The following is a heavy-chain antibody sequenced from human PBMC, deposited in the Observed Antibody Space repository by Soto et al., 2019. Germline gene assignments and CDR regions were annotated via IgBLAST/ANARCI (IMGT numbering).Heavy chain of an antibody. V-gene: IGHV3-48*02. CDR2: ISSSSSPI. D-gene: IGHD3-9*01. CDR1: GFTFSNYG. Sequence: EVQLVESGGDLVQPGGSLRLSCAASGFTFSNYGMNWVRQAPGKGLEWVSYISSSSSPIYYADSVKGRFTISRDNARNSLYLEMNSLRDEDTAVYYCVRDAQRLVRVIAFYIWGQGTMVTVSS. J-gene: IGHJ3*02. CDR3: VRDAQRLVRVIAFYI.